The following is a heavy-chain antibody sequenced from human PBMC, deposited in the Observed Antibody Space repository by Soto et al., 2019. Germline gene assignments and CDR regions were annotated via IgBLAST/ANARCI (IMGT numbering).Heavy chain of an antibody. J-gene: IGHJ4*02. V-gene: IGHV1-69*04. Sequence: ASVKVSCKASGGTFSSYTISWVRQAPGQGLEWMGRIIPILGIANYAQKFQGSVTITAHKSKSTAYMELSSLRSEDTAVYYCARDWPQDNSFDYWGQGTLVTVSS. CDR3: ARDWPQDNSFDY. CDR2: IIPILGIA. CDR1: GGTFSSYT.